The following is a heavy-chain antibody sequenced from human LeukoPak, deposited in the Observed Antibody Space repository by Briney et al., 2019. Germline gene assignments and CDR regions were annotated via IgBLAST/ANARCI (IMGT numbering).Heavy chain of an antibody. CDR2: IYWDGDE. CDR3: ARDYYDSSGNYYSYMDV. D-gene: IGHD3-22*01. V-gene: IGHV2-5*02. J-gene: IGHJ6*03. CDR1: GFSLTTTGVG. Sequence: SGPTLVKPTQTLTLTCTFSGFSLTTTGVGVGWIRQPPGKALEWLALIYWDGDEHYSPSLKSRLSIAKDTSKNQVVLTMTNMDPVDTGTYYCARDYYDSSGNYYSYMDVWGKGTTVTVS.